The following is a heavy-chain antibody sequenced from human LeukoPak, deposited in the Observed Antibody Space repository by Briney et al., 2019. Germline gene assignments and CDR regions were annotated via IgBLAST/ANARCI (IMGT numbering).Heavy chain of an antibody. D-gene: IGHD5-18*01. V-gene: IGHV3-7*01. CDR3: ARDRAYSSFDY. J-gene: IGHJ4*02. Sequence: GESLRLSCAASGFTFDNSWMNWVRQAPGRGLEWGASTNPDDSAKYYVDSVRGRFTISRDNAKNSLYLQMSSLRAEDTAVYYCARDRAYSSFDYWGQGTLVTVSS. CDR2: TNPDDSAK. CDR1: GFTFDNSW.